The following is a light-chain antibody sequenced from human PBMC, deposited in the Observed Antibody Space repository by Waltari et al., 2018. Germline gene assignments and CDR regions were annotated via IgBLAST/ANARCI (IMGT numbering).Light chain of an antibody. CDR2: DDT. V-gene: IGLV3-10*01. Sequence: SHELTQPPSVSVSPGQTARITCSGDALPKRYAYWYQQKSGQAPVLVLYDDTIRPSGIPRRFSGSSAGTMATLTINGAQVEDEADYSCFATDSRGNQRKVFGGGTKLTVL. J-gene: IGLJ2*01. CDR1: ALPKRY. CDR3: FATDSRGNQRKV.